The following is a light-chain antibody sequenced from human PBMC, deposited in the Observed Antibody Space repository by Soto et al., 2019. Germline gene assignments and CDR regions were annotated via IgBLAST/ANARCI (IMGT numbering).Light chain of an antibody. Sequence: EIVMTQSPATLSVSPGEIATLYFSASQNVISNLAWYQQKPGQAPRLLIYGASSRATGIPDRFSGSGSGTDFTLTISRLEPEDFAVYYCQQYGSSPTWTFGQGTKVDIK. CDR2: GAS. J-gene: IGKJ1*01. V-gene: IGKV3-20*01. CDR3: QQYGSSPTWT. CDR1: QNVISN.